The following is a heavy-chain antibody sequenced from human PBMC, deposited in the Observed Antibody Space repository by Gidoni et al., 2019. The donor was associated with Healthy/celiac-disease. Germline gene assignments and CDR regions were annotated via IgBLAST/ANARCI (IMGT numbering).Heavy chain of an antibody. CDR3: ARAPLSNWNYGYYFDY. CDR1: VFTVRSNY. D-gene: IGHD1-7*01. CDR2: VYSGGST. Sequence: EVQLVESGGGLIQPGGSLRLSCAASVFTVRSNYMRWVRQAPGKGLEWVSVVYSGGSTYYADSVKGRFTISRDNSKNTLYLQMNSLRAEDTAVYYCARAPLSNWNYGYYFDYWGQGTLVTVSS. J-gene: IGHJ4*02. V-gene: IGHV3-53*01.